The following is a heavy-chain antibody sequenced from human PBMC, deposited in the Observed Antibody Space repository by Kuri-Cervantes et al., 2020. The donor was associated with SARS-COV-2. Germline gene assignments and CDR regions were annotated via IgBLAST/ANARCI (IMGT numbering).Heavy chain of an antibody. CDR2: ISHDGKNK. J-gene: IGHJ6*02. CDR1: GFNFSRTD. Sequence: GESLKISCAASGFNFSRTDMHWVRQAPGKGLEWVAVISHDGKNKKCIASGKGRFTISRDNSKNTLYLQMNSLRAEDTAVYYCAKGDRAATPGYYYYGMDVWGQGTTVTVSS. D-gene: IGHD2-15*01. CDR3: AKGDRAATPGYYYYGMDV. V-gene: IGHV3-30*18.